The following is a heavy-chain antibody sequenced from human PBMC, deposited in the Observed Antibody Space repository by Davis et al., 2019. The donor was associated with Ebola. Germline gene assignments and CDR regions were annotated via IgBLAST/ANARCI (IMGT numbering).Heavy chain of an antibody. Sequence: SVKVSCKASGGTFSSYAISWVRQAPGQGLEWMGGIIPIFGTANYAQKLQGRVTMTTDTSTSTAYMELRSLRSDDTAVYYCARDSRGTVTIGGHYYGMDVWGQGTTVTVSS. CDR1: GGTFSSYA. D-gene: IGHD4-17*01. J-gene: IGHJ6*02. CDR3: ARDSRGTVTIGGHYYGMDV. CDR2: IIPIFGTA. V-gene: IGHV1-69*05.